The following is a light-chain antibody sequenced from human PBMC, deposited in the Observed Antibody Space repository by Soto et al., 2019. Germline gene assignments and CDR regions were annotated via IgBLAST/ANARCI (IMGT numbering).Light chain of an antibody. J-gene: IGLJ3*02. Sequence: QSSLTQPASVSGSPGQSITISCTGTSSDVGGYNYVSWYQQHPGKAPKLIIYEVTNRPSGVSNRFSGSKSGNTASLTISGLQAEDEADYCCSSYTSSSTQVFGGGTKLTVL. CDR3: SSYTSSSTQV. V-gene: IGLV2-14*01. CDR1: SSDVGGYNY. CDR2: EVT.